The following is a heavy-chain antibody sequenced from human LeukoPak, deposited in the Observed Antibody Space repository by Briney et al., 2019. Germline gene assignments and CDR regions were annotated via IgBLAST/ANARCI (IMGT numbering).Heavy chain of an antibody. J-gene: IGHJ4*02. Sequence: PSETLSLTCTVSGGSISSGSHYWAWLRQPPWKGLEWIATADYSGGTYYNPSLESRVAISADMSKNQISLQLTSVTGADTAVYYCAGERGEEYSSGWYKTNILYNWGQGIRVTVSS. D-gene: IGHD6-19*01. CDR3: AGERGEEYSSGWYKTNILYN. V-gene: IGHV4-39*07. CDR1: GGSISSGSHY. CDR2: ADYSGGT.